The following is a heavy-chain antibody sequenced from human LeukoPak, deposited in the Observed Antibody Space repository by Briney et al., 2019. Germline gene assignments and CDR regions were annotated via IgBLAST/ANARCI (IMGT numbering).Heavy chain of an antibody. Sequence: GGSLRLSCAASGFTFSSYGMTWVRQAPGKGLEWVSAISGSGSGGSTYYADSVKGRFTISRDNSKNTLYLQMNSLRVEDTAVYYCAKATSVTTLFDYWGQGTLVTVSS. J-gene: IGHJ4*02. D-gene: IGHD4-17*01. CDR2: ISGSGSGGST. CDR1: GFTFSSYG. V-gene: IGHV3-23*01. CDR3: AKATSVTTLFDY.